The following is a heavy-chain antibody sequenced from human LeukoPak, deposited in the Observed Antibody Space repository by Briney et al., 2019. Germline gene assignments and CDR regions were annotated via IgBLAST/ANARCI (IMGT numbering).Heavy chain of an antibody. Sequence: PGGSLRLSCAASGFSFSGYSMNWVRQAPGEGLEWISSVSRSSSYTYYADSVKGRFTISRDNGKNALYLQMNSLRVEDTAVYYCVRGNVYDLLSCEHWGQGTLVTVSS. CDR1: GFSFSGYS. CDR3: VRGNVYDLLSCEH. CDR2: VSRSSSYT. D-gene: IGHD5/OR15-5a*01. V-gene: IGHV3-21*06. J-gene: IGHJ1*01.